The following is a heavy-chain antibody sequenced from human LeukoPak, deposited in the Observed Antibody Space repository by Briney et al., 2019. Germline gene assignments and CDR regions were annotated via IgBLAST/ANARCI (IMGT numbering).Heavy chain of an antibody. Sequence: GGSLRLSCAASGFTIGTYTMTWVRQAPGKGLEWVSIIYSGGRTYYADSVKGRFTISRDDSKNTLYLQMNSLRVEDTAVYYCARDEYEYAGWFDPWGQGTLVTVSS. V-gene: IGHV3-66*01. J-gene: IGHJ5*02. CDR2: IYSGGRT. CDR3: ARDEYEYAGWFDP. CDR1: GFTIGTYT. D-gene: IGHD5-12*01.